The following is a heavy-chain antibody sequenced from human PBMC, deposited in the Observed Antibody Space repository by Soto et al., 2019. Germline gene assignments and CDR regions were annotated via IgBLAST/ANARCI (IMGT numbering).Heavy chain of an antibody. J-gene: IGHJ6*03. Sequence: HSSAAAGLNFSGYGMRWVSKDTGKGLEWVAVIWYDGSNKYDEDYVKGRFTISRENSKNTLYLQMNSLRAGDTAVYYCARGPSERYQLLRYAEHYMDVWGKGTTDTVSS. CDR1: GLNFSGYG. V-gene: IGHV3-33*01. CDR3: ARGPSERYQLLRYAEHYMDV. CDR2: IWYDGSNK. D-gene: IGHD2-2*01.